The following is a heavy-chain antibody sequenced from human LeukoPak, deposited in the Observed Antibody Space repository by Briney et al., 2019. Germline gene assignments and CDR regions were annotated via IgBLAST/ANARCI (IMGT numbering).Heavy chain of an antibody. D-gene: IGHD7-27*01. Sequence: GGSLRLSCAASGFTFSSYSMNWVRQAPGKGLEWVSSISSSSSYIYYADSVKGRFTISRDDAKNSLYLQMNSLRAEDTAVYYCARQWGSGAFDIWGQGTMVTVSS. CDR3: ARQWGSGAFDI. CDR2: ISSSSSYI. J-gene: IGHJ3*02. CDR1: GFTFSSYS. V-gene: IGHV3-21*01.